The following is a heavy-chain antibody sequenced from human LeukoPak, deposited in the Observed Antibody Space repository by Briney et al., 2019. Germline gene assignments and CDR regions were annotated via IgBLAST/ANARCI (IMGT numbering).Heavy chain of an antibody. J-gene: IGHJ3*02. Sequence: SVKVSCKASGGTFSSDAISWVRQAPGQGLEWMGRIIPILRIANYAQKFQGRVTITADKSTSTAFMELSSLRSEDTAVYYCARDKRGSDAFDIWGQGTMVTVSS. D-gene: IGHD3-10*01. CDR3: ARDKRGSDAFDI. V-gene: IGHV1-69*04. CDR2: IIPILRIA. CDR1: GGTFSSDA.